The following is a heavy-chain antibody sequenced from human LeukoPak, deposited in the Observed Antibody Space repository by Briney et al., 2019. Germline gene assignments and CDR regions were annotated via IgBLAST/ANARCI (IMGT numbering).Heavy chain of an antibody. V-gene: IGHV1-3*01. J-gene: IGHJ6*02. CDR1: GYTFTSYA. CDR2: INAGNGNT. D-gene: IGHD4-17*01. CDR3: ARGPPTTVTSFYYYALDV. Sequence: GASVKVSCKASGYTFTSYAMHWVRQAPGQRLEWMGWINAGNGNTKYSQKFQGRVTITRDTSASTAYMELSSLRSGDTAVYYCARGPPTTVTSFYYYALDVWGQGTTVTVSS.